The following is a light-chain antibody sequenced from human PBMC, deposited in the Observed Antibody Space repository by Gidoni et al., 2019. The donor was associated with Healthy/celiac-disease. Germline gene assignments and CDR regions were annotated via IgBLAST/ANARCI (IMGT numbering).Light chain of an antibody. CDR3: QRRSNWLT. Sequence: EIVLTQSPATLSLSPAERATLSCRASQSVSSYLAWYQQKPGQAPRLLIYDASNRATGIPARFSGSGSGTDFTLTISSLEPEDFAVYYCQRRSNWLTFGGGTKVEIK. J-gene: IGKJ4*01. V-gene: IGKV3-11*01. CDR1: QSVSSY. CDR2: DAS.